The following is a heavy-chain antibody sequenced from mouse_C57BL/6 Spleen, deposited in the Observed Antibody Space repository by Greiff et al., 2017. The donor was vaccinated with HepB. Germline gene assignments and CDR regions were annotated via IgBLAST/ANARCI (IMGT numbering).Heavy chain of an antibody. J-gene: IGHJ4*01. CDR1: GYTFTSYW. CDR2: IYPGSGST. V-gene: IGHV1-55*01. CDR3: ARLFTIPGAIDY. Sequence: QVQLQQPGAELVKPEASVKMSCKASGYTFTSYWITWVKQRPGQGLEWIGDIYPGSGSTNYNEKFKSKATLTVDTSSSTAYMQLSSLTSEDSAVYYCARLFTIPGAIDYWGQGTSVTVSS. D-gene: IGHD1-1*02.